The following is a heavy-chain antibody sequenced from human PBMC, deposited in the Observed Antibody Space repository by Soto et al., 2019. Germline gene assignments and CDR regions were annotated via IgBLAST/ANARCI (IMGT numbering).Heavy chain of an antibody. CDR2: VNHSGST. CDR1: GGSFSGYY. D-gene: IGHD2-2*01. J-gene: IGHJ6*02. V-gene: IGHV4-34*01. Sequence: PSETLSLTCAVYGGSFSGYYWSWIHQPPGKGLGWIGEVNHSGSTNYNPSLKSRVTISVDTSKNQFSLKPSSVTAADTAVYYCARGGYCSSTSCSRGPLYYYYYGMDVWGQGTTVTVS. CDR3: ARGGYCSSTSCSRGPLYYYYYGMDV.